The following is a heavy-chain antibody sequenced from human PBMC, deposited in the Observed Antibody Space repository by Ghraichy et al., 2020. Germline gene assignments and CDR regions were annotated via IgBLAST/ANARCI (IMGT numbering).Heavy chain of an antibody. D-gene: IGHD6-13*01. J-gene: IGHJ4*02. CDR1: GFTFSSYA. V-gene: IGHV3-23*01. CDR3: AKVPYSSSWYWFDY. Sequence: GESLNISCAASGFTFSSYAMSWVRQAPGKGLEWVSAISGSGSSTYYADSVKGRFTISRDNSKNTQYLQMNSLRAEDTAAYYCAKVPYSSSWYWFDYWGQGTLVTVSS. CDR2: ISGSGSST.